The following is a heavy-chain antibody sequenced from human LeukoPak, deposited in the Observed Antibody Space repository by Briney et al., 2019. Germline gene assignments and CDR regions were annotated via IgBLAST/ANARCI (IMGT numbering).Heavy chain of an antibody. D-gene: IGHD2-2*01. V-gene: IGHV1-46*02. Sequence: ASVKVSCKASGYTFNSYHMHWVRQAPGQGLEWMGIINPSSSSTSYAQKFQGRVTMTRDTSTNTVYMELSSLRSEDTAVYYCARGGSKYQLRNLDYWGQGTLVTVSS. CDR3: ARGGSKYQLRNLDY. CDR2: INPSSSST. CDR1: GYTFNSYH. J-gene: IGHJ4*02.